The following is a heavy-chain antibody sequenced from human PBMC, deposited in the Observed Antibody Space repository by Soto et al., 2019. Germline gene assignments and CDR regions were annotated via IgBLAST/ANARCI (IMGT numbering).Heavy chain of an antibody. CDR3: ARGRHPEPPLGAFDI. CDR1: VYSFTSYW. D-gene: IGHD1-1*01. CDR2: IYPGDSDT. Sequence: PGESLKISCKGSVYSFTSYWIGWVRQMPGKGLEWMGIIYPGDSDTRYSPSFQGQVTISADKSISTAYLQWSSLKASDTAMYYCARGRHPEPPLGAFDIWGQGTMVTVSS. V-gene: IGHV5-51*01. J-gene: IGHJ3*02.